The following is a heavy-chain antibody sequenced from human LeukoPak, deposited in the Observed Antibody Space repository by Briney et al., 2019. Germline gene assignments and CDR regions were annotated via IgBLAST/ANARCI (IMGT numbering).Heavy chain of an antibody. CDR3: ARESGITIFGVVIDNNWFDP. V-gene: IGHV1-69*05. CDR1: GGTFSSYA. Sequence: GASVKVSCKASGGTFSSYAISWVRQAPGQGLEWMGSIIPILGTANYAQKIQGRVTITTDESTSTAYMELSSLRSEDTAVYYCARESGITIFGVVIDNNWFDPWGQGTLVTVSS. J-gene: IGHJ5*02. CDR2: IIPILGTA. D-gene: IGHD3-3*01.